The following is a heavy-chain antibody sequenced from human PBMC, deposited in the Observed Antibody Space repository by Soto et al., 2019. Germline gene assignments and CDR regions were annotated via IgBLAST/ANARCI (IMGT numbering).Heavy chain of an antibody. CDR1: GFSLSNRGMG. CDR3: AHYSAHYGLD. CDR2: IYWDDDK. V-gene: IGHV2-5*02. J-gene: IGHJ4*02. Sequence: RAKLVNPTRTLTLSCTFSGFSLSNRGMGVGWIRQPPGKAPEWLALIYWDDDKRYSPSLKTRLTITKDTSKNQVVLTMTNMDPVDTATYYCAHYSAHYGLDWGQGTLVTVSS. D-gene: IGHD1-26*01.